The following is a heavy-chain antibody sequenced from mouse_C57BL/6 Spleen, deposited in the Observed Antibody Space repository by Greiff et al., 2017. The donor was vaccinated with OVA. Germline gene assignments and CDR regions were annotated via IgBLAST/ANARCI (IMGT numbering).Heavy chain of an antibody. CDR2: IRNKANGYTT. V-gene: IGHV7-3*01. Sequence: EVKVVESGGGLVQPGGSLSLSCAASGFTFTDYYMSWVRQPPGKALEWLGFIRNKANGYTTEYSASVKGRFTISRDNSQSILYLQMNALRAEDSATYYCARGSSKGDYAMDYWGQGTSVTVSS. D-gene: IGHD2-5*01. CDR3: ARGSSKGDYAMDY. CDR1: GFTFTDYY. J-gene: IGHJ4*01.